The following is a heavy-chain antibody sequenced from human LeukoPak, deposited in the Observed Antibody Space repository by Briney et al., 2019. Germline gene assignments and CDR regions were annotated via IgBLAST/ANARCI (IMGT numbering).Heavy chain of an antibody. CDR1: GYTFTSYG. CDR3: AREDDYYGSGSYSEWFDP. J-gene: IGHJ5*02. D-gene: IGHD3-10*01. Sequence: ASVKVSCKASGYTFTSYGISWVRQAPGQGLEWMGWMSAYNGNTNYAQKLQGRVTMTTDTSTSTAYMELRSLRSEDTAVYYCAREDDYYGSGSYSEWFDPWGQGTLVTVSS. V-gene: IGHV1-18*01. CDR2: MSAYNGNT.